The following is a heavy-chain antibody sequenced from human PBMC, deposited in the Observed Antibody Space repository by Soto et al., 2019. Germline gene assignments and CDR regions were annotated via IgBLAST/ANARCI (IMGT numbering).Heavy chain of an antibody. CDR1: GGTFSSYA. V-gene: IGHV1-69*13. D-gene: IGHD6-13*01. Sequence: GASVKVSCKASGGTFSSYAISWVRQAPGQGLEWMGGIIPIFGTANYAQKFQGGVTITADESTSTAYMELSSLRSEDTAVYYCAALAAAGIRGSAFDIWGQGTMVTVSS. CDR3: AALAAAGIRGSAFDI. CDR2: IIPIFGTA. J-gene: IGHJ3*02.